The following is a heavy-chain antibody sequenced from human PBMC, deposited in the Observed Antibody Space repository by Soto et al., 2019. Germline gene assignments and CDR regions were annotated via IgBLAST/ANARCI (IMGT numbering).Heavy chain of an antibody. D-gene: IGHD1-7*01. CDR2: INHSGST. Sequence: PSETLSLTCAVYGGSVSGYYWSWIRQPPGKGLEWIGEINHSGSTNYNPSLKSRVTISVDTSKNQFSLKLTSVTAADTALYFCASGNHGITGTTDYWGQGILVTVSS. J-gene: IGHJ4*02. CDR1: GGSVSGYY. CDR3: ASGNHGITGTTDY. V-gene: IGHV4-34*01.